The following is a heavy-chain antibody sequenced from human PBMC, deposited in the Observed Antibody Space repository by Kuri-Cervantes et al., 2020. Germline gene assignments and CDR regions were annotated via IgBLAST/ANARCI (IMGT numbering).Heavy chain of an antibody. CDR1: GFTFSSYG. J-gene: IGHJ4*02. CDR3: ASLSRIRYFDWLDY. CDR2: IWYDGSNK. Sequence: GGSLRLSCAASGFTFSSYGMHWVRQAPGKGLEWVAVIWYDGSNKYYADPVKGLFTISRDNSKNTLYLQMNNLRAEDTAVYYCASLSRIRYFDWLDYWGQGNLVTCYS. V-gene: IGHV3-33*01. D-gene: IGHD3-9*01.